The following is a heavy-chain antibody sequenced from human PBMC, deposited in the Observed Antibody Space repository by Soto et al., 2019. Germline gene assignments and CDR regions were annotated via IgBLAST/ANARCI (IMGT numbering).Heavy chain of an antibody. D-gene: IGHD6-19*01. V-gene: IGHV5-51*01. CDR2: IKPGTPDI. J-gene: IGHJ4*01. CDR1: GYTFGSAW. CDR3: ARTSSQICDX. Sequence: PGEALKIYWKAVGYTFGSAWIGWVRQMPGNGVELIVIIKPGTPDIRYSKSVRGHVTISADEGLITDYLQWYSLKASETGMYYCARTSSQICDXWGQGTLVTVSX.